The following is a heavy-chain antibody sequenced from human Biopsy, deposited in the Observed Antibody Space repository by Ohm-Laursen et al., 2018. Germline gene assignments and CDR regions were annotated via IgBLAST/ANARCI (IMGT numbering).Heavy chain of an antibody. D-gene: IGHD4-17*01. V-gene: IGHV1-69*01. CDR3: ARDSEYGDYQNYYYGMDV. CDR2: IIPIFGTA. J-gene: IGHJ6*02. CDR1: GGTFSSYA. Sequence: STVKVSCNASGGTFSSYAISWVRQAPGQGLEWMGGIIPIFGTANYAQKFQGRVTITADESTSTAYMELSSLRSEDTAVYYCARDSEYGDYQNYYYGMDVWGQGTTVTVSS.